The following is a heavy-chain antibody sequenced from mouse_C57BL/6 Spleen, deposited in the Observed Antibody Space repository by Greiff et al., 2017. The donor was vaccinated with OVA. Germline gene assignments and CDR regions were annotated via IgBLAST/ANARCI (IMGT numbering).Heavy chain of an antibody. CDR1: GYSITSGYY. Sequence: EVKLMESGPGLVKPSQSLSLTCSVTGYSITSGYYWNWIRQFPGNKLEWMGYISYDGSNNYNPSLKNRISITRDTSKNQFFLKLNSVTTEDTATYYCARDLDTTVVADAWFAYWGQGTLVTVSA. J-gene: IGHJ3*01. CDR2: ISYDGSN. D-gene: IGHD1-1*01. V-gene: IGHV3-6*01. CDR3: ARDLDTTVVADAWFAY.